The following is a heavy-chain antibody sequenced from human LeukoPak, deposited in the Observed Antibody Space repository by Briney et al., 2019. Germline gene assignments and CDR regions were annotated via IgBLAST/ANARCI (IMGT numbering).Heavy chain of an antibody. V-gene: IGHV1-8*01. CDR1: GYTFTSYD. Sequence: ASLKVSCKASGYTFTSYDINWVRQAPGQGLEWMGWMNPGSGNTGLAQKFQGRVTMTSNTSTSTAYMELSSLRSEDTAVYFCARASRQVKGYDSAGYYYFGYWGQGAVVTVSS. D-gene: IGHD3-22*01. CDR3: ARASRQVKGYDSAGYYYFGY. CDR2: MNPGSGNT. J-gene: IGHJ4*02.